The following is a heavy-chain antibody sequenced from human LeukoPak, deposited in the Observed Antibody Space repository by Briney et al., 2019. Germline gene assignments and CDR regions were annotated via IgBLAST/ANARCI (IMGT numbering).Heavy chain of an antibody. Sequence: ASVKVSCKASGYTFISYDINWVRQATGQGLEWMGWMNPNSGNTGYAQNFQGRLTMTRNTSISTVYMELSSLRSEDTAVYYCARGPRSGDLSLGYWFDPWGQGTLVSVSS. J-gene: IGHJ5*02. CDR2: MNPNSGNT. D-gene: IGHD3-10*02. CDR3: ARGPRSGDLSLGYWFDP. CDR1: GYTFISYD. V-gene: IGHV1-8*01.